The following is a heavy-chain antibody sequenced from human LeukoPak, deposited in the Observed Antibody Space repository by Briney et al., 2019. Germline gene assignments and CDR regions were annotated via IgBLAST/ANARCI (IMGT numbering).Heavy chain of an antibody. CDR3: ARATRDIVLMVYATEIDY. CDR2: ISYDGSNK. D-gene: IGHD2-8*01. V-gene: IGHV3-30-3*01. J-gene: IGHJ4*02. CDR1: GFTFSSYA. Sequence: GGSLRLSCAASGFTFSSYAMHWVRQAPGKGLEWVAVISYDGSNKYYADSVKGRFTISRDNSKNTLYLQMNSLRAEDTAVYYCARATRDIVLMVYATEIDYWGQGTLVTVSS.